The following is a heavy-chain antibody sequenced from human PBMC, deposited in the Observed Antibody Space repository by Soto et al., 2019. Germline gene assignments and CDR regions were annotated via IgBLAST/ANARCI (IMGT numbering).Heavy chain of an antibody. V-gene: IGHV3-7*01. J-gene: IGHJ4*02. Sequence: LVESGGGLVQPGGSLRLSCAASGFTFSNIWMSWVRRSPAKGPEWVASISPDGGEIYYVDSVKGRFTISRDNTRNSIYLQMNSLRAEDTAVYYCAKGPRWGQGTLVTVSS. CDR3: AKGPR. CDR1: GFTFSNIW. CDR2: ISPDGGEI.